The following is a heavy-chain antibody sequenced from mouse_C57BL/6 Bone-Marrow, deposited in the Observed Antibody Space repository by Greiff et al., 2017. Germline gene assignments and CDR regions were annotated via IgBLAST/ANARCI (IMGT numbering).Heavy chain of an antibody. Sequence: EVQGVASGGGLVKPGGSLKLSCAASGFTFSSYAMSWVRQTPEKRLEWVATISDGGSYTYYPDNVKGRFTISRDNAKNNLYLQMSHLKSEDTAMYYCARAYYGSSWFAYWGQGTLVTVSA. CDR3: ARAYYGSSWFAY. CDR2: ISDGGSYT. D-gene: IGHD1-1*01. V-gene: IGHV5-4*01. CDR1: GFTFSSYA. J-gene: IGHJ3*01.